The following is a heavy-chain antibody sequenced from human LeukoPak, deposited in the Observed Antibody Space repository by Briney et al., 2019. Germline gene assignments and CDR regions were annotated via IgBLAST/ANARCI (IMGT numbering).Heavy chain of an antibody. D-gene: IGHD1-1*01. CDR3: ARDRGTWNDDGFDY. CDR1: GGSFSGYY. V-gene: IGHV4-34*01. J-gene: IGHJ4*02. Sequence: PSETLSLTCAVYGGSFSGYYWSRIRQPPGKGLEWIGEINHSGSTNYNPSLKSRVTISVDTSKNQFSLKLSSVTAADTAVYYCARDRGTWNDDGFDYWGQGTLVTVSS. CDR2: INHSGST.